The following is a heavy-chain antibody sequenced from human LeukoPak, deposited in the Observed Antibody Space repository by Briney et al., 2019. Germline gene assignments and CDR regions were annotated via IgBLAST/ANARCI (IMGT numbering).Heavy chain of an antibody. J-gene: IGHJ4*02. CDR1: GYSFTTYW. CDR2: IYPGDSDT. V-gene: IGHV5-51*01. D-gene: IGHD3-22*01. CDR3: ARMDDTNDYYIWYFDY. Sequence: GESLKISCKGSGYSFTTYWIGWVRQMPGKGLEWMGIIYPGDSDTRYSPSFQGQVTISADKSISTAYLQWSSLKASDTAMYYCARMDDTNDYYIWYFDYWGQGTLVTVSS.